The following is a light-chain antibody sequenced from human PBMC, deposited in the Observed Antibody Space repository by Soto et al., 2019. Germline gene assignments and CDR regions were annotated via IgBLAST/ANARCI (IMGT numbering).Light chain of an antibody. Sequence: EVVMTQSPATLSVSPGEGVTLSCRASQGIGDTLAWYQHKPGQAPRLVIYGASSRATGIPDRFSGSGSGTDFTLTISRLEPEDFAVYYCQQYGSLSWTFGQGTKVDIK. J-gene: IGKJ1*01. CDR1: QGIGDT. V-gene: IGKV3-20*01. CDR2: GAS. CDR3: QQYGSLSWT.